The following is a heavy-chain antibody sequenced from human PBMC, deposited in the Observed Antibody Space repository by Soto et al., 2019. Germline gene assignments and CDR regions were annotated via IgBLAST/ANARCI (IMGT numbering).Heavy chain of an antibody. J-gene: IGHJ4*02. Sequence: ASVKVSCKASGYTFTSYGISWVRQAPGQGLEWMGWISAYNGNTNYAQKLQGRVTMTTDTSTSTAYMELRSLRSDDTAVYYCARDRGGYSGYDLPDYFDYWGQGTPVTVS. CDR3: ARDRGGYSGYDLPDYFDY. CDR2: ISAYNGNT. V-gene: IGHV1-18*01. D-gene: IGHD5-12*01. CDR1: GYTFTSYG.